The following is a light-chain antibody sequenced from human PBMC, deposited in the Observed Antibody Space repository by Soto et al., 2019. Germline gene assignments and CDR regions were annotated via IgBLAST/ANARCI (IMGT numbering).Light chain of an antibody. J-gene: IGKJ4*01. V-gene: IGKV3-11*01. Sequence: EILLTQSPATLSLSPGERATLSCRASQSVSRYLAWYQQKPGQAPRLLIYDASNRATGIPARFSGSGSGTDFTLTISSLEPEDFAVYYCQHRSNWPLTFGGGTKVEFK. CDR3: QHRSNWPLT. CDR2: DAS. CDR1: QSVSRY.